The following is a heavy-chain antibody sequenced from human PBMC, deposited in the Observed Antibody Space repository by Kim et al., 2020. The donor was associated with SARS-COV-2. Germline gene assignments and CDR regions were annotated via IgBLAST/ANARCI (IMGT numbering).Heavy chain of an antibody. D-gene: IGHD3-22*01. V-gene: IGHV3-15*01. CDR2: IKSKTDGGTT. CDR3: TTHYYDNARDFDI. J-gene: IGHJ3*02. Sequence: GGSLRLSCAASGFTFINAWMSWVRQAPGKGLEWVGRIKSKTDGGTTDYAAPVKGRFTISRDDSKNTLYLQMNSLKTEDTAVYYCTTHYYDNARDFDIWGQGTMVTVSS. CDR1: GFTFINAW.